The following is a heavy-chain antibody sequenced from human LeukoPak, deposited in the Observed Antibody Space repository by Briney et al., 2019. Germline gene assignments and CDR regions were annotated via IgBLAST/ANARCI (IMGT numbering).Heavy chain of an antibody. CDR2: IRTYNGDT. CDR3: AIERIRTPYYGMDV. CDR1: GYTFTNYA. J-gene: IGHJ6*02. D-gene: IGHD1-14*01. V-gene: IGHV1-18*01. Sequence: GASVKVSCKASGYTFTNYAISWVRQAPGQGLEWMGCIRTYNGDTNYAQKIQGRVTMTTDTSTNTAYMELRSLRSDDTAVYYCAIERIRTPYYGMDVWGQGTTVTVSS.